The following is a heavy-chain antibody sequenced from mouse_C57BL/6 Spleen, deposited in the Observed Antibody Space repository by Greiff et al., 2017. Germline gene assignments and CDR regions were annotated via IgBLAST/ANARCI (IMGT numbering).Heavy chain of an antibody. CDR2: INPYNGDT. V-gene: IGHV1-20*01. CDR3: ARREIYYDYGGFDY. Sequence: EVQLQESGPELVKPGDSVKISCKASGYSFTGYFMNWVMQSHGKSLEWIGRINPYNGDTFYNQKFKGKATLTVDKSSSTAHMELRSLTSEDSAVYYCARREIYYDYGGFDYWGQGTTLTVSS. J-gene: IGHJ2*01. D-gene: IGHD2-4*01. CDR1: GYSFTGYF.